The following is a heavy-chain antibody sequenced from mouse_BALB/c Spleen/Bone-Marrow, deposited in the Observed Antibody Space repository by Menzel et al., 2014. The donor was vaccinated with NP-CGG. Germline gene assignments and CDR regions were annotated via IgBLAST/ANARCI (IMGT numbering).Heavy chain of an antibody. V-gene: IGHV1-69*02. CDR1: GYTFTSYW. Sequence: VQLQQSGAELVRPGASVKLSCKASGYTFTSYWINWVKQRPGQGLEWIGNIYPSDSYTNYNQKFKDKATLTVDKSSSTAYMRLSSPTSEDSAVYYCTRRDRYDYYAMDYWGQGTSVTVSS. CDR2: IYPSDSYT. J-gene: IGHJ4*01. CDR3: TRRDRYDYYAMDY. D-gene: IGHD2-14*01.